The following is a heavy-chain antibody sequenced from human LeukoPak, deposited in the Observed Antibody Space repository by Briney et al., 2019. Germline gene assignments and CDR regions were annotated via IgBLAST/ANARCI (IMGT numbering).Heavy chain of an antibody. CDR3: ARGTGYSYVLDY. V-gene: IGHV1-69*05. J-gene: IGHJ4*02. Sequence: ASVKVSCKASGVTFISTAINWVRQAPGQGLEWMGRIIPMYGSPNHAQKFQGRVTITTDELMSTAYMELNSLTSEDTAVYFCARGTGYSYVLDYWGQGTLVTVSS. CDR2: IIPMYGSP. D-gene: IGHD5-18*01. CDR1: GVTFISTA.